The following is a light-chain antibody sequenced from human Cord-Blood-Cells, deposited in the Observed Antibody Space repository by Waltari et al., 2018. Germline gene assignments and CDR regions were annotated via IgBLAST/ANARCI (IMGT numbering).Light chain of an antibody. V-gene: IGKV3-11*01. CDR2: DAS. CDR3: QQRSNWPLT. CDR1: QSVSSY. Sequence: EIVLPQSPATLSLSPGDRATLSCRASQSVSSYLAWYQQKPGQAPRLLIYDASNRATGIPARFSGSGSGTDFTLTISSLEPEDFAVYYGQQRSNWPLTFGGGTKVEIK. J-gene: IGKJ4*01.